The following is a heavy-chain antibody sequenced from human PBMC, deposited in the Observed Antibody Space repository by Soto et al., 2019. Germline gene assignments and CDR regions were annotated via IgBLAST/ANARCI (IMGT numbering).Heavy chain of an antibody. CDR1: GFTFSSYA. V-gene: IGHV3-30-3*01. CDR3: ARECVDTVTSITIPFDY. CDR2: ISCDGSNK. D-gene: IGHD5-12*01. Sequence: GGSLRLSCAASGFTFSSYAMHWVRQAPGKWLEWVAVISCDGSNKYYADSVKGRFTISRDNSKKSLYLQMNSLRADDTAVYYCARECVDTVTSITIPFDYWGQGAWVTVSS. J-gene: IGHJ4*02.